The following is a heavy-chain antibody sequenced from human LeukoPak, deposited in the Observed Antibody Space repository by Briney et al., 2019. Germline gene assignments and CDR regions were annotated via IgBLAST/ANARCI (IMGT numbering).Heavy chain of an antibody. J-gene: IGHJ4*02. D-gene: IGHD4-17*01. V-gene: IGHV3-21*01. CDR1: GFTFSSYS. CDR2: ISSSSSYI. Sequence: PGGSLRLSCAASGFTFSSYSMNWVRQAPGKGLEWVSSISSSSSYIYYADSVKGRFTISRGNAKNSLYLQMNSLRAEDTAVYYCARVGYGDYVYRYYFDYWGQGTLVTVSS. CDR3: ARVGYGDYVYRYYFDY.